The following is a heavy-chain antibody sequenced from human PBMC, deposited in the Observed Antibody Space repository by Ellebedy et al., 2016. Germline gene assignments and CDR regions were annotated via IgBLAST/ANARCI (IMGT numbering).Heavy chain of an antibody. CDR1: GYNFINSG. CDR3: ARETRDGVGTSDGFYDS. V-gene: IGHV1-18*01. J-gene: IGHJ4*02. Sequence: ASVKVSXXASGYNFINSGISWVRQAPGQGLEWMGGADKRNHAQKFQGRVSMTTDTSTSIAYMELRSLAFDDTAVYYCARETRDGVGTSDGFYDSWGQGTPVTVS. D-gene: IGHD3-3*01. CDR2: ADKR.